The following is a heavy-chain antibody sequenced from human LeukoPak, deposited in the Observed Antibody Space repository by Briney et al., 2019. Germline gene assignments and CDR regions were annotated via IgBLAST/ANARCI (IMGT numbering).Heavy chain of an antibody. D-gene: IGHD6-19*01. Sequence: ASVKVSCKVSGYTLTELSMHWVRQAPGKGLEWMGGFDPEDGETIYAQKFQGRVTVTEDTSTDTAYMELSSLRSEDTAVYYCATSLAVAGYYWGQGTLVTVSS. CDR1: GYTLTELS. V-gene: IGHV1-24*01. CDR2: FDPEDGET. J-gene: IGHJ4*02. CDR3: ATSLAVAGYY.